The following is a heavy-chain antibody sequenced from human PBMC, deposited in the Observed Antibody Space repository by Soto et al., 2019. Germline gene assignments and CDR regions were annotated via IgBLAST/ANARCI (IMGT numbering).Heavy chain of an antibody. CDR1: GFTFSSYA. J-gene: IGHJ4*02. CDR2: ISYDGSNK. D-gene: IGHD6-19*01. CDR3: AREGIAVAGPDY. V-gene: IGHV3-30-3*01. Sequence: GSLSLSCAASGFTFSSYAMHWVRQAPGKGLEWVAVISYDGSNKYYADSVKGRFTISRDNSKNTLYLQMNSLRAEDTAVYYCAREGIAVAGPDYWGQGTLVTVSS.